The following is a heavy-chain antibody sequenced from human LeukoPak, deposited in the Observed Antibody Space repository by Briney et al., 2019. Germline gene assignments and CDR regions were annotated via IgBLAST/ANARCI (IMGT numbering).Heavy chain of an antibody. CDR1: GGSISSYY. D-gene: IGHD6-19*01. V-gene: IGHV4-59*01. Sequence: SETLSLTCTVSGGSISSYYWSWIRQPPGKGLEWIGYIYYSGSTNYNPSLKSRVTISVDTSKNQFSLKLSSVTAADTAVYYCARVGSGWYHYFDYWGQGTLVIVSS. J-gene: IGHJ4*02. CDR2: IYYSGST. CDR3: ARVGSGWYHYFDY.